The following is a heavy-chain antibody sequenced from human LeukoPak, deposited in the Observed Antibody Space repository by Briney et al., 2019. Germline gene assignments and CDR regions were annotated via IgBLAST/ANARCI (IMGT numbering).Heavy chain of an antibody. J-gene: IGHJ3*02. CDR1: GFTVSSNY. Sequence: GGSLRLSCAASGFTVSSNYMSWVRQAPGKGLEWVSVIYSGGSTYYADSVKGRFTISRDNSKNTLYLQMNSLRAEDTAVYYCARDSGSYDNADMRAFDIWGQGTMVTVSS. V-gene: IGHV3-53*01. CDR3: ARDSGSYDNADMRAFDI. CDR2: IYSGGST. D-gene: IGHD1-26*01.